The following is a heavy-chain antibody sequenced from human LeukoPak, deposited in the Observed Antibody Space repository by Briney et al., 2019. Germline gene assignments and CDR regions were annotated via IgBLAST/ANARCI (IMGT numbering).Heavy chain of an antibody. CDR2: FDPEDGAT. Sequence: GASVKVSCKVSGYTLTELSMHWVRQAPGKGLEWMGGFDPEDGATIYAQKFQGRVTMTRDTSTSTVYMGLSSLRSEDTAVYYCARGGSSWYRGSFQHWGQGTLVTVSS. CDR3: ARGGSSWYRGSFQH. D-gene: IGHD6-13*01. V-gene: IGHV1-24*01. J-gene: IGHJ1*01. CDR1: GYTLTELS.